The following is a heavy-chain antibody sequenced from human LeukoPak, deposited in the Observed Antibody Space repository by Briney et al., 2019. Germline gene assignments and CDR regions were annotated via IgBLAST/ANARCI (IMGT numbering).Heavy chain of an antibody. CDR1: GGTFSSYA. D-gene: IGHD2-2*01. J-gene: IGHJ5*02. CDR2: IIPIFGTA. CDR3: AREGPSTLNIVVVPAARPTVNNWFDP. V-gene: IGHV1-69*05. Sequence: ASVKVSCKASGGTFSSYAISWVRQAPGQGLEWMGGIIPIFGTANCAQKFQGRVTITTDESTSTAYMELSSLRSEDTAVYYCAREGPSTLNIVVVPAARPTVNNWFDPWGQGTLVTVSS.